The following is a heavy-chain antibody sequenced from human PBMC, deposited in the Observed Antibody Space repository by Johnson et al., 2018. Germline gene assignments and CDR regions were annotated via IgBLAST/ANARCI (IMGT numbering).Heavy chain of an antibody. CDR3: ARGALTYYYDSSGYYDYYYYGMDV. J-gene: IGHJ6*02. V-gene: IGHV4-34*01. D-gene: IGHD3-22*01. Sequence: QVQLQQWGAGLLKPSETLSLTCAVYGGSFSGYYWSWIRQPPGKGLEWIGEINHSGRTNYNPSLKSRVTIQVNTSKNQVSRKLRSGTAADTAVYSCARGALTYYYDSSGYYDYYYYGMDVWGQGTTVTVSS. CDR2: INHSGRT. CDR1: GGSFSGYY.